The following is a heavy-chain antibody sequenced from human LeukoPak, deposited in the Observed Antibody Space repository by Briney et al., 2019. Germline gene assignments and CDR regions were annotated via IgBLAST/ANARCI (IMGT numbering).Heavy chain of an antibody. D-gene: IGHD3-10*01. V-gene: IGHV4-39*01. CDR3: ARLSDRDPQHWFDP. CDR2: VYYIGTT. Sequence: SETLSLTCAVSGASISNNKYFWAWIRQPPGEGLEWIGTVYYIGTTFYNPSLKSRLTLSVDTSKNQFSLKLGSVTAADTSVYYCARLSDRDPQHWFDPWGQGILVTVSS. J-gene: IGHJ5*02. CDR1: GASISNNKYF.